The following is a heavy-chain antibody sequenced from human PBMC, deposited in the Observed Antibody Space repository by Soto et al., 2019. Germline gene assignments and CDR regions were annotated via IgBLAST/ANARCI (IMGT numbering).Heavy chain of an antibody. CDR1: GGSISSGGYY. V-gene: IGHV4-31*03. D-gene: IGHD4-17*01. CDR3: ARWDYGDYPSRPPYSNWFDP. Sequence: TSETLSLTCTVAGGSISSGGYYWSWIRQHPGKGLEWIGYIYYSGSTYYNPSLKSRVTISVDTSKNQFSLKLSSVTAADTAVYYCARWDYGDYPSRPPYSNWFDPWGQGTLVTVSS. J-gene: IGHJ5*02. CDR2: IYYSGST.